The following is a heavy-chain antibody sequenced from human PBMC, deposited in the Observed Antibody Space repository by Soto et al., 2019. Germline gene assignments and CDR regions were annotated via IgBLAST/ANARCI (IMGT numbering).Heavy chain of an antibody. D-gene: IGHD5-18*01. CDR3: ASQALNTAIFDY. J-gene: IGHJ4*02. CDR1: GGSFSDYY. V-gene: IGHV4-34*01. Sequence: SETLSLTCAVYGGSFSDYYWSWIRQPPGKGLEWIGEVSHSGSTNYNPSLKSRVTISVDTSKRQFSLKLNSLTAADTAVYYCASQALNTAIFDYWGRGTPVTVSS. CDR2: VSHSGST.